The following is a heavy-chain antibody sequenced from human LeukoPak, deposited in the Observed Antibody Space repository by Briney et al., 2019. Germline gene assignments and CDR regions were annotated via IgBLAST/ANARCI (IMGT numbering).Heavy chain of an antibody. CDR1: GFTFSSYS. D-gene: IGHD3-22*01. CDR3: AREMKPITMIVVVPETDAFDI. CDR2: ISSSSSYI. J-gene: IGHJ3*02. V-gene: IGHV3-21*01. Sequence: GGSLRLSCAASGFTFSSYSVNWVRQAPGKGLEWVSSISSSSSYIHYADSVKGRFTISRDNAKNSLYLQMNSLRAEDTAVYYCAREMKPITMIVVVPETDAFDIWGQGTMVTVSS.